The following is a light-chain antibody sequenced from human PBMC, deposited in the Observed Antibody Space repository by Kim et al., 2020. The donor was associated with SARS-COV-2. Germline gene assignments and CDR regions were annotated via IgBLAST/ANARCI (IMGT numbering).Light chain of an antibody. CDR3: QVWDSGSWV. Sequence: SAVLGQTARLTCGGNNIQTLNVHWYRQKPGQAPVLVMSKDSKRPSGIPERFSGSNSGNTATLTISTAQADDEADYYCQVWDSGSWVFGGGTQLTVL. V-gene: IGLV3-9*01. CDR2: KDS. CDR1: NIQTLN. J-gene: IGLJ3*02.